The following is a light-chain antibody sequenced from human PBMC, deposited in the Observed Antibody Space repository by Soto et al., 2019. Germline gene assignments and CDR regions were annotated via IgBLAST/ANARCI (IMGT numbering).Light chain of an antibody. V-gene: IGKV3-15*01. CDR3: QQYNKWPS. CDR1: QSVSSN. J-gene: IGKJ1*01. Sequence: EIVMTQSPATLSVSPGERATLSCRASQSVSSNLAWYQQKPGQAPRLLIYGASTRATGIPARFSGRGSGTEFTLTISSLQSEDFAVYYCQQYNKWPSFGHGTKVDIK. CDR2: GAS.